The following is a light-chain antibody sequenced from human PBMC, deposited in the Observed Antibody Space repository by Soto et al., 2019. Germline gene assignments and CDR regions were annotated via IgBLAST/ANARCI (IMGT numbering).Light chain of an antibody. CDR3: QQSYNSPRLT. V-gene: IGKV1-39*01. J-gene: IGKJ5*01. CDR2: AAS. Sequence: DIQMTQSPSSLSASVGDRVTITCRASQSISNYLNWYQQRPGRAPKVLLFAASSLQSGLPSRFSGSGSGTDFTITISSLQPEDFATYYCQQSYNSPRLTFGQGTRVEIK. CDR1: QSISNY.